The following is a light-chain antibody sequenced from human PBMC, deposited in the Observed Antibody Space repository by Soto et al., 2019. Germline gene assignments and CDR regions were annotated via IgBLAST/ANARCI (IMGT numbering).Light chain of an antibody. J-gene: IGLJ1*01. CDR3: CSYAGGSNV. CDR2: EGS. V-gene: IGLV2-23*03. Sequence: QLVLTQPASVSGSPGQSITISCTGTSSDVGSYKFVSWYQQYPGKAPKLMIYEGSKRPSGVSDRFSGSKSANTASPTISGLQAEDEADYFCCSYAGGSNVFGSGTKLTVL. CDR1: SSDVGSYKF.